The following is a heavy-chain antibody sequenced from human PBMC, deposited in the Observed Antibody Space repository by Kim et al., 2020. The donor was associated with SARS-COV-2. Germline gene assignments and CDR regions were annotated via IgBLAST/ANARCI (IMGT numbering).Heavy chain of an antibody. Sequence: ASVKVSCKASGYTFTSYDINWVRQATGQGLEWMGWMNPNSGNTGYAQKFQGRVTMTRNTSISTAYMELSSLRSEDTAVYYCARGIPAWADYGDYKESDYWGQGTLVTVSS. J-gene: IGHJ4*02. CDR3: ARGIPAWADYGDYKESDY. D-gene: IGHD4-17*01. V-gene: IGHV1-8*01. CDR2: MNPNSGNT. CDR1: GYTFTSYD.